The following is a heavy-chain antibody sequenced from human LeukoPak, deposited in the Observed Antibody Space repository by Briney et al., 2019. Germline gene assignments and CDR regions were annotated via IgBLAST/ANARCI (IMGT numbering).Heavy chain of an antibody. Sequence: GGSLRLSCAASGFTFDDYGMSWVRQAPGKGLEWVSSISGSGGSTYYADSVKGRFTISRDNSKNTLYLQMNSLRAEDTAVSYCAKYGAKSYYYDSSGYYSFDYWGQGTLVTVSS. J-gene: IGHJ4*02. CDR2: ISGSGGST. CDR1: GFTFDDYG. CDR3: AKYGAKSYYYDSSGYYSFDY. D-gene: IGHD3-22*01. V-gene: IGHV3-23*01.